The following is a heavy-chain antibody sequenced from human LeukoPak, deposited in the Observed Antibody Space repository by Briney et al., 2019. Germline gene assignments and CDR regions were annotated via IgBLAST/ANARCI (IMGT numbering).Heavy chain of an antibody. CDR2: IYSGGST. CDR1: GFTVSSNY. CDR3: ARGVGATRGNFDY. D-gene: IGHD1-26*01. J-gene: IGHJ4*02. Sequence: GGSLRLSCAASGFTVSSNYMSWVRQAPGKGLEWVSVIYSGGSTYYADSVKGRFTISRDNSKNTLYLQMNSLRAEDTAVYYCARGVGATRGNFDYWGQGTLVTVSS. V-gene: IGHV3-66*01.